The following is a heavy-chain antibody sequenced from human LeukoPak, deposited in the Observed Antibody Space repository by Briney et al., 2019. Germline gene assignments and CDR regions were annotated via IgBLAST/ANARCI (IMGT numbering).Heavy chain of an antibody. CDR2: IYYTGST. J-gene: IGHJ5*02. CDR1: GGSISSSSYY. D-gene: IGHD2-21*01. V-gene: IGHV4-61*01. CDR3: AREGTDWDNWFDP. Sequence: PSETLSLTCTVSGGSISSSSYYWGWIRQPPGKGLEWIGYIYYTGSTNYNPSLKSRVTISVDTSKNQFSLKLNSVTAADTAVYFCAREGTDWDNWFDPWGQGTLVTVSS.